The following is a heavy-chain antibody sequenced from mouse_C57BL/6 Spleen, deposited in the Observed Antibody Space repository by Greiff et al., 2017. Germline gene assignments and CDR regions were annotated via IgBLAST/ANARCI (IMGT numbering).Heavy chain of an antibody. CDR3: ASGYAYGSSY. CDR2: INPNNGGT. Sequence: EVQLQQSGPELVKPGASVKMSCKASGYTFTDYNMHWVKQSHGQSLEWIGYINPNNGGTSYNQKFKGKATLTVNKSSSTADMELRSLTSEDSAVYYCASGYAYGSSYWGQGTTLTVSS. D-gene: IGHD1-1*01. V-gene: IGHV1-22*01. J-gene: IGHJ2*01. CDR1: GYTFTDYN.